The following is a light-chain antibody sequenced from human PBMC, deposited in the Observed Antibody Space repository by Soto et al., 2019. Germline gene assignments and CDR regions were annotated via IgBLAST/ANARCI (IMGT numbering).Light chain of an antibody. CDR1: QGISSY. CDR3: LQLNAYPYT. Sequence: IQLTQSPSSLSASVGDRVTITCRSSQGISSYFAWYQQKPGKAPKVLIYAASTLQNGVPPRFSGSGSGTDFTLTISSLQPEDFATYYCLQLNAYPYTFGQGTQLEIK. J-gene: IGKJ2*01. V-gene: IGKV1-9*01. CDR2: AAS.